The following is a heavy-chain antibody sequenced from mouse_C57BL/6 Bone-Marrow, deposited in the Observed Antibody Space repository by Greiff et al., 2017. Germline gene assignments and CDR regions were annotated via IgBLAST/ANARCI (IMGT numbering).Heavy chain of an antibody. D-gene: IGHD1-1*01. J-gene: IGHJ2*01. CDR3: ARSKLLRYYFDY. CDR1: GYAFSSSW. Sequence: QVQLQQSGPELVKPGASVKIPCKASGYAFSSSWMNWVKQRPGKGLEWIGRIYPGDGDTNYNGKFKGKATLTADKSSSTAYMQLSSLTSEDSAVYFCARSKLLRYYFDYWGQGTTLTVSS. CDR2: IYPGDGDT. V-gene: IGHV1-82*01.